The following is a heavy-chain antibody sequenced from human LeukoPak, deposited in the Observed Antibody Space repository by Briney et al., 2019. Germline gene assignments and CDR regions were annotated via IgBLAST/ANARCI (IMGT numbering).Heavy chain of an antibody. CDR2: INHSGST. Sequence: GSLRLSCAASGFTFSSYSMHWVRQPPGKGLEWIGEINHSGSTNYNPSLKSRVTISVDTSKNQFSLKLSSVTAADTAVYYCARGRPIFLYYYDSSGYYYVDPWGQGTLVTVSS. CDR3: ARGRPIFLYYYDSSGYYYVDP. V-gene: IGHV4-34*01. J-gene: IGHJ5*02. CDR1: GFTFSSYS. D-gene: IGHD3-22*01.